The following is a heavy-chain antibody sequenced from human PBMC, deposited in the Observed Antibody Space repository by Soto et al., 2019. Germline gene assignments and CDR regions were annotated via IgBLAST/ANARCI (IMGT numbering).Heavy chain of an antibody. CDR1: GYTFTAYA. CDR3: ARSAISPYGGLIGPFDY. Sequence: QVQLVQSGGEEKKPGASVKLSCEASGYTFTAYAIHWLRQAPGQRLEWMAWINPGNTNTKYSQKFLGRVSIARDTSASTDYLELGSLRSEDTAVYYCARSAISPYGGLIGPFDYRGQGNLVTVSS. J-gene: IGHJ4*02. V-gene: IGHV1-3*05. D-gene: IGHD3-16*02. CDR2: INPGNTNT.